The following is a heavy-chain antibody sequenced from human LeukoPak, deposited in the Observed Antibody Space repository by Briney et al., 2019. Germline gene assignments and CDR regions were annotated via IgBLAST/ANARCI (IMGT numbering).Heavy chain of an antibody. Sequence: ASVKVSCKASGYTFTSFGISWVRQAPGQGLEWMGWISAYNGNTNYARKLQGRVTMTTDTSTSTAYMELRSLRSDDTAVYYCARVVRAQQNKHYYYYYYMDVWGKGTTVTVSS. D-gene: IGHD1/OR15-1a*01. CDR2: ISAYNGNT. CDR3: ARVVRAQQNKHYYYYYYMDV. V-gene: IGHV1-18*01. J-gene: IGHJ6*03. CDR1: GYTFTSFG.